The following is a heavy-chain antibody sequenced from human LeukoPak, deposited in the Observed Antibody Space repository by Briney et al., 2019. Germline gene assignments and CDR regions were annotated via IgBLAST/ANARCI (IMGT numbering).Heavy chain of an antibody. D-gene: IGHD6-19*01. CDR3: AREGRIAGAGYFGY. CDR1: GFTFDDYA. Sequence: GGSLRHPCAASGFTFDDYAMHWVGQAPGKGLEWVSLSTGDGGRTYFADFVKGRFTISRDNSKNSLFLQMNSLRAEDTALYYCAREGRIAGAGYFGYWGQGSLVTVSS. V-gene: IGHV3-43*02. J-gene: IGHJ4*02. CDR2: STGDGGRT.